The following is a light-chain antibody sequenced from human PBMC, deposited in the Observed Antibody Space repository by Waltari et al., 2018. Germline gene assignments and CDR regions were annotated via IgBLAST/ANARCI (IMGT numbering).Light chain of an antibody. CDR1: QSVSSN. CDR3: QQYNNWPLT. Sequence: EIEMTQSPATLSVSPGERATLSCRASQSVSSNLAWYQQNPGQAPRLLIYGGSTRTTGIPARLSGSGSGTDFTLTISSLQSEDFAVYYCQQYNNWPLTFGGGTKVEIK. J-gene: IGKJ4*01. V-gene: IGKV3-15*01. CDR2: GGS.